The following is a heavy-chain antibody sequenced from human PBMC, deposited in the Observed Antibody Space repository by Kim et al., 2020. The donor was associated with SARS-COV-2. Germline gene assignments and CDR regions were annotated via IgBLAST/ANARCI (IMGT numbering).Heavy chain of an antibody. CDR1: GYTFTSYY. J-gene: IGHJ6*02. V-gene: IGHV1-46*01. Sequence: ASVKVSCKASGYTFTSYYMHWVRQAPGQGLEWMGIINPSGGSTSYAQKFQGRVTMTRDTSTSTVYMELSSLRSEDTAVYYCASASRITGTTGRHPRVYYYGMDVWGQGTTVTVSS. CDR3: ASASRITGTTGRHPRVYYYGMDV. D-gene: IGHD1-20*01. CDR2: INPSGGST.